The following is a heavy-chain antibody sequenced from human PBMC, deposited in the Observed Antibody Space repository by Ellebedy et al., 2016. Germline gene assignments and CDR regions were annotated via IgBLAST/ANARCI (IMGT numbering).Heavy chain of an antibody. V-gene: IGHV3-23*01. Sequence: GESLKISCAASGFTFSSYAMSWVRQAPGKGLEWVSAISGSGGSKYYADSVKGRFTISRDNSKNTLYLQMNSLRAEDTAVYYCAKDRDIVVVVAALFDYWGQGTLVTVSS. J-gene: IGHJ4*02. CDR3: AKDRDIVVVVAALFDY. CDR1: GFTFSSYA. CDR2: ISGSGGSK. D-gene: IGHD2-15*01.